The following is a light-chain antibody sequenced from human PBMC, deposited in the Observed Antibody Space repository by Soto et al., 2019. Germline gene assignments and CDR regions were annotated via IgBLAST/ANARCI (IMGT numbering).Light chain of an antibody. V-gene: IGLV2-14*01. Sequence: QSALTQPASVSGSPGQSITTSCTGTSSDVGGYNYVSWYQQHPGKAPKLMIYDVSNRPSGVSNRFSGSKSGNTASLTISGLQAEDEADYYCSSYTSSSPVVFGGGTKLTVL. CDR1: SSDVGGYNY. CDR2: DVS. CDR3: SSYTSSSPVV. J-gene: IGLJ2*01.